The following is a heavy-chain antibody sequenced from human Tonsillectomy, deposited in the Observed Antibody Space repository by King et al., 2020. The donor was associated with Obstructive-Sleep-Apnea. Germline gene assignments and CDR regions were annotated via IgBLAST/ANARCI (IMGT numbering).Heavy chain of an antibody. D-gene: IGHD6-13*01. CDR1: GFTFSSFD. Sequence: VQLVESGGGVVRPGGSLRLSCAASGFTFSSFDIHWVRRAPGKGLEWVAFVRFDGGSKFYAASVKGRFTISRDNSKNTLYLQMNSLRAEDTAVYYCAKNIVAADANFYYYGMDVWGQRTTVTVSS. CDR3: AKNIVAADANFYYYGMDV. CDR2: VRFDGGSK. V-gene: IGHV3-30*02. J-gene: IGHJ6*02.